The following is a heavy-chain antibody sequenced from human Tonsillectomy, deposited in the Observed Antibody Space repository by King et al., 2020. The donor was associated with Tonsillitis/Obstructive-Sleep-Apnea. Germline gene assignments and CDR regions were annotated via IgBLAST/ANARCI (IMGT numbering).Heavy chain of an antibody. Sequence: VQLVESGGLLLQPGGSLRLSCAASGFTFSTYAMSWVRQAPGKGLEWVSSISGSGATTYYADSVKGRFTISRDNSKNTLYLQMNTLRAEDTAIYYCAKISSWEFLRYLDYWVQGTLVTVYS. CDR2: ISGSGATT. V-gene: IGHV3-23*04. D-gene: IGHD3-10*01. CDR3: AKISSWEFLRYLDY. J-gene: IGHJ4*02. CDR1: GFTFSTYA.